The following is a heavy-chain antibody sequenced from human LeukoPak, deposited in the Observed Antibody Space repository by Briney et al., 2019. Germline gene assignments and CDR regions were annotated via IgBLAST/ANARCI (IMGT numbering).Heavy chain of an antibody. J-gene: IGHJ4*02. D-gene: IGHD6-19*01. CDR3: ARYTHSSGFDY. Sequence: PGGSLRPSCAASGLIVSSNYMSWVRQAPGKGLEWVSVIYSGGSTYYADSVKGRFTISRDNSKNTLYLQMNSLRAEDTAVYYCARYTHSSGFDYWGQGTLVTVSS. V-gene: IGHV3-53*01. CDR2: IYSGGST. CDR1: GLIVSSNY.